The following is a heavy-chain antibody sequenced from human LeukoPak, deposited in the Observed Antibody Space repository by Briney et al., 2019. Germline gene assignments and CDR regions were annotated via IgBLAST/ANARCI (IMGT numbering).Heavy chain of an antibody. J-gene: IGHJ3*02. CDR3: ARSDYDDAFDI. CDR2: ISAYNGNT. Sequence: ASVKVSCKASGYTFTSYGISWVRQAPGQGLEWMGWISAYNGNTNYAQKFQGRVTMTRNTSISTAYMELSSLRSEDTAVYYCARSDYDDAFDIWGQGTMVTVSS. CDR1: GYTFTSYG. V-gene: IGHV1-18*04. D-gene: IGHD3-22*01.